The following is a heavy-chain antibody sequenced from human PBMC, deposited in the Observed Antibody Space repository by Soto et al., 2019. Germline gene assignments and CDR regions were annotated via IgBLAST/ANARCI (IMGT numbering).Heavy chain of an antibody. CDR1: GGTFSTYG. Sequence: QVQLVQSGAEVKKPGSSVKVACMASGGTFSTYGVSWVRQAPGQGLEWMGGIIPLLGTTNYAQRFQGRVTFSVDDPMTTAYMEMRSLTSDDTAVYFCARKADRRWLHLFDSWGQGTLVTFPS. V-gene: IGHV1-69*01. J-gene: IGHJ4*02. CDR3: ARKADRRWLHLFDS. D-gene: IGHD5-12*01. CDR2: IIPLLGTT.